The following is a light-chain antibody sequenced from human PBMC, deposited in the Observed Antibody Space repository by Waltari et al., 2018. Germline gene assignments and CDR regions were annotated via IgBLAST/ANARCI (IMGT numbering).Light chain of an antibody. V-gene: IGLV4-69*01. J-gene: IGLJ3*02. CDR1: SGCSDNV. CDR3: QTGGHGTWV. Sequence: LVLTQSPSDYASLGASVQLTCPLSSGCSDNVITWLQQKPGKGPRYLMKVNSDGSHRKGDDIPDRFAAANSGTEYYVTISSLQSEDEADYYCQTGGHGTWVFGGGTKLTVL. CDR2: VNSDGSH.